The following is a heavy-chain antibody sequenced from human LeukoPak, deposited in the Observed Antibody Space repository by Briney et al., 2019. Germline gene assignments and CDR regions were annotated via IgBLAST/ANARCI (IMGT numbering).Heavy chain of an antibody. CDR1: GFTFSSYG. CDR3: ANAEDHLSPTDY. Sequence: GGSLRLSCAASGFTFSSYGMHWVRQAPGKGLEWVAFIWYDGSNKYYADSVKGRFTISRDNSKNTLYLQMNSLRAEDTAVYYCANAEDHLSPTDYWGQGTLVTVSS. D-gene: IGHD1-14*01. CDR2: IWYDGSNK. J-gene: IGHJ4*02. V-gene: IGHV3-30*02.